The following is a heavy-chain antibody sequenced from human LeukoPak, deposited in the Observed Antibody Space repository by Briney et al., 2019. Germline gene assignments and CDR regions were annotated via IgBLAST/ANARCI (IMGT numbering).Heavy chain of an antibody. V-gene: IGHV4-4*07. D-gene: IGHD3-22*01. CDR1: GGSISSYY. Sequence: SETLSLTCTVSGGSISSYYWSWIRQPAGKGLEWIGRIYTSGSTNYNPSLKSRVTMSVDTSKNQFSLKLSSVTAADTAVYYCARTPSYYYDSSFDYWGQGTLVTVSS. CDR3: ARTPSYYYDSSFDY. J-gene: IGHJ4*02. CDR2: IYTSGST.